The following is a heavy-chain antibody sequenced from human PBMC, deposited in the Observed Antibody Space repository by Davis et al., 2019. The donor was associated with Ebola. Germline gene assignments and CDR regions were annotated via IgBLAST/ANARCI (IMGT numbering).Heavy chain of an antibody. CDR1: GSTFSSYA. CDR2: IIPILGIA. D-gene: IGHD3-3*01. J-gene: IGHJ6*02. V-gene: IGHV1-69*04. CDR3: AREITIFGVGYYYGMDV. Sequence: AASVKVSCKASGSTFSSYAISWVRQAPGQGLEWMGRIIPILGIANYAQKFQGRVTITADKSTSTAYMELSSLRSEDTAVYYCAREITIFGVGYYYGMDVWGQGTTVTVSS.